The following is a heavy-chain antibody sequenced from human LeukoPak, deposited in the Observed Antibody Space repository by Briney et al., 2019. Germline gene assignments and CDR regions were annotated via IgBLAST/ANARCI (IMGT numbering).Heavy chain of an antibody. CDR3: ARDPRSKGGDWGDFDY. CDR1: GGSISSSSYY. CDR2: IYYSGST. Sequence: SETLSLTCTVSGGSISSSSYYWGWIRQPPGKGLEWIGSIYYSGSTYYNPSLKSRVTISVDTSKNQFSLKLSSVTAADTAVYYCARDPRSKGGDWGDFDYWGQGTLVTVSS. J-gene: IGHJ4*02. V-gene: IGHV4-39*07. D-gene: IGHD2-21*02.